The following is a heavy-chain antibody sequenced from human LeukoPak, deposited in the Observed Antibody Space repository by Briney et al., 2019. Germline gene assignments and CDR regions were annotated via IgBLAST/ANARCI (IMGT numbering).Heavy chain of an antibody. Sequence: ASVKVSCKASGYTFTGYYMHWVRQAPGQGLEWMGWINPNSGGTNYAQNFKGRVTMTRDTSISTAYMELSRLRADDTAVYYCARALGDGFNPWEEGEYYYYYGIDVWGQGTTVTVSS. D-gene: IGHD5-24*01. CDR1: GYTFTGYY. V-gene: IGHV1-2*02. CDR3: ARALGDGFNPWEEGEYYYYYGIDV. J-gene: IGHJ6*02. CDR2: INPNSGGT.